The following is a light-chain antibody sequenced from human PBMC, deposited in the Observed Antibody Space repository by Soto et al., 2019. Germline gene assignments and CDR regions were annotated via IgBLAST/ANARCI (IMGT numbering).Light chain of an antibody. J-gene: IGLJ7*01. V-gene: IGLV2-23*02. CDR1: SSDVGSHNL. CDR3: CSYGGSRAV. Sequence: QSALTQPASVSGSPGQSITISCTGTSSDVGSHNLVSWYQQHPGQAPKLMIYEVSKRPLGVSARFSASKSGNTASLTISGLQAEDEADYYCCSYGGSRAVFGGRTQLTV. CDR2: EVS.